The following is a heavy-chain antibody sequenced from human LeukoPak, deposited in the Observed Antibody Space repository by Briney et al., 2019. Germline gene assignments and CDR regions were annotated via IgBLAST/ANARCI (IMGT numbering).Heavy chain of an antibody. V-gene: IGHV4-59*01. CDR1: GGSIRSYY. CDR2: IYSNGNT. Sequence: KPSETLSLTCNVSGGSIRSYYWNWIRQSPGKGLEWIGYIYSNGNTNYNPSLNSRVTISVDMSKQQFSLNLTSVTAADTAVYFCARWSSVPMDVWGKGTTVTVSS. CDR3: ARWSSVPMDV. J-gene: IGHJ6*03.